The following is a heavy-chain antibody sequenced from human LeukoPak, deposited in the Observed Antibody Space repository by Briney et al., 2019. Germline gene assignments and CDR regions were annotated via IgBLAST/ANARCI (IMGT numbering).Heavy chain of an antibody. D-gene: IGHD6-19*01. CDR2: SYYSGTT. J-gene: IGHJ4*02. CDR1: GGSISSYY. Sequence: PSETLSLTCTVSGGSISSYYWNWIRQPAGKGLEWIGRSYYSGTTDYNPSLESRVTISVDTSKNQFSLKLTSVTAADTALYYCARQSGFMAVAIDYWGQGTLVTVSS. CDR3: ARQSGFMAVAIDY. V-gene: IGHV4-59*05.